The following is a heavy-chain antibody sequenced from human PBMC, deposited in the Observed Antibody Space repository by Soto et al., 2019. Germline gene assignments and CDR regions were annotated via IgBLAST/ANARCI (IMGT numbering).Heavy chain of an antibody. J-gene: IGHJ4*02. CDR1: GGSISSGDYY. Sequence: QVQLQESGPGLVKPSQTLSLTCTVSGGSISSGDYYWSWIRQPPGKGLEWIGYIYYSGSTYYNPSLQLRITISVDTSKNQFALKLSSVPAADTAVYYCARGSYYYDSSGYYNYWGQGTLVTVSS. V-gene: IGHV4-30-4*01. D-gene: IGHD3-22*01. CDR3: ARGSYYYDSSGYYNY. CDR2: IYYSGST.